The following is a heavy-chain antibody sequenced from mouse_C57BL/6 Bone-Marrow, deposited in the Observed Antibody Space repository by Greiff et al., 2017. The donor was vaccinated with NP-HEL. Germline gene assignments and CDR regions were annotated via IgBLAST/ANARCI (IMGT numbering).Heavy chain of an antibody. J-gene: IGHJ2*01. V-gene: IGHV1-54*01. CDR1: GYAFTNYL. CDR3: ARWGYGNYLDY. D-gene: IGHD2-10*02. Sequence: VQLQQSGAELVRPGTSVKVSCKASGYAFTNYLIEWVKQRPGQGLEWIGVINTGSGGTNYNEKFKGKATLTADKSSSTAYMQLSSLTSEDSAVYFCARWGYGNYLDYWGQGTTLTVSS. CDR2: INTGSGGT.